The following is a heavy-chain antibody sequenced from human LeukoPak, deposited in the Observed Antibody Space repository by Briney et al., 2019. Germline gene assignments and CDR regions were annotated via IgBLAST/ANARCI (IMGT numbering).Heavy chain of an antibody. D-gene: IGHD3-9*01. J-gene: IGHJ6*03. V-gene: IGHV4-39*07. CDR3: SMTSIDSPVLYYYYYIDV. CDR1: GGSISSSSYS. CDR2: IYYSGST. Sequence: SSETLSLTCTVSGGSISSSSYSWGWLRQPPGKGLEWIGSIYYSGSTYYNPSLKSPFTISVATSKNQFSLKLISVTAADTAVYYCSMTSIDSPVLYYYYYIDVWGKGTTVTVSS.